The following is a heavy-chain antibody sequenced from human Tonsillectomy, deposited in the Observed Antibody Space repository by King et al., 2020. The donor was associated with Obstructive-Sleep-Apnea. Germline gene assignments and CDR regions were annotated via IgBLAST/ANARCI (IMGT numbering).Heavy chain of an antibody. CDR2: IKSKTDGGTT. J-gene: IGHJ3*01. Sequence: QLVQSGGGLVKPGGSLRLSCAASGFTFSNAWMSWVRQAPGKGLEWVGRIKSKTDGGTTAYAAPVKGRFTISRDDSKNTLYLQMNSLKTEDTAVYYCTTDRVAGTGDAFDFWGQGTMVTVSS. V-gene: IGHV3-15*01. CDR3: TTDRVAGTGDAFDF. CDR1: GFTFSNAW. D-gene: IGHD6-13*01.